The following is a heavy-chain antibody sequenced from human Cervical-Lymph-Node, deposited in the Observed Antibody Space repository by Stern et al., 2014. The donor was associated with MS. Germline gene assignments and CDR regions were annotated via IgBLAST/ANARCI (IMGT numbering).Heavy chain of an antibody. CDR2: IFLNDEK. CDR1: GFSLSNPRMG. V-gene: IGHV2-26*01. CDR3: ARKVDASMNPSVVHGLDV. Sequence: QITLKESGPVLVKPTETLTLTCTVSGFSLSNPRMGVSWIRQSPGRALEWLAHIFLNDEKSYITSLKTRLTISKDTSKSQVVLILTNVDPVDTGTYYCARKVDASMNPSVVHGLDVWGRGITVTVSS. J-gene: IGHJ6*02. D-gene: IGHD5-18*01.